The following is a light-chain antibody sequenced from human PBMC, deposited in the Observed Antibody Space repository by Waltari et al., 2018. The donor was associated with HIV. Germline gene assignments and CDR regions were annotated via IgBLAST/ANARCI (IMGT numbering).Light chain of an antibody. CDR2: RND. Sequence: QSVLTQSPSASGTPGQRVTIPCSGSTSNIGSNYVYWYQQLPGTATKLLYYRNDQRPSGVPDRFSGSKSGSSASLAVSGLRSEDEADYYCAAWDSSLSGLKWMFGGGTKLTVL. CDR3: AAWDSSLSGLKWM. V-gene: IGLV1-47*01. J-gene: IGLJ3*02. CDR1: TSNIGSNY.